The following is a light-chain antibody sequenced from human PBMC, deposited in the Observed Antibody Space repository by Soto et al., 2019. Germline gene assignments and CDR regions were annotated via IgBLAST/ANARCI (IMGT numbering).Light chain of an antibody. CDR3: QQRSNWPPIT. Sequence: EIVLTQSPATLSLSPGERATLSCRASQSFSSYLAWYQQKPGQAPRLLIYDASNRATGIPARFSGSGSGTDFTLTISNLEPEDFAVYYCQQRSNWPPITFGQGTRLEIK. CDR1: QSFSSY. CDR2: DAS. V-gene: IGKV3-11*01. J-gene: IGKJ5*01.